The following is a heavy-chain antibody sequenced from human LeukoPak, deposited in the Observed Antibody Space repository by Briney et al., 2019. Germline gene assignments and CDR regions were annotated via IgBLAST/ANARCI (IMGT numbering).Heavy chain of an antibody. Sequence: GGSVRLSCAASGFTFSSYSMNWVRQAPGKGLEWVSYISSSSSTIYYADSVKGRFPISRDNAKNTLYLQMNSLRVEDTGVYYCARVSSVHGMDVWGQGTTVTVSS. D-gene: IGHD3-10*01. CDR1: GFTFSSYS. CDR2: ISSSSSTI. CDR3: ARVSSVHGMDV. J-gene: IGHJ6*02. V-gene: IGHV3-48*04.